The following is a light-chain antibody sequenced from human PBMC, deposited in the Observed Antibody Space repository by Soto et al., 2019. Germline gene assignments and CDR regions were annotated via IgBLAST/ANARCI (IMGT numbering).Light chain of an antibody. CDR3: QQLRMYPST. CDR1: QGIDTS. CDR2: AAS. J-gene: IGKJ4*01. V-gene: IGKV1-9*01. Sequence: ILLTQSPSSLSASVGDRVTITCRASQGIDTSLAWYQQKPGEAPKLLIYAASTLYGGVPSRFSGSGSGTDFALTITSLQAEDFATYYCQQLRMYPSTFGGGTKV.